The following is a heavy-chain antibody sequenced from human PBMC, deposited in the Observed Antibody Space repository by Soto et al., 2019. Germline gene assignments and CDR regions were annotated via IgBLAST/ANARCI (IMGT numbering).Heavy chain of an antibody. V-gene: IGHV3-21*01. D-gene: IGHD6-13*01. CDR2: ISSSSSYI. CDR3: ARDFPTGYSSSWCSNYYYYGMDV. CDR1: GFTFSSYS. Sequence: GGSLRLSCAASGFTFSSYSMNWVRQAPGKGLEWVSSISSSSSYIYYADSVKGRFTISRDNAKNSLYLQMNSLRAEDTAVYYCARDFPTGYSSSWCSNYYYYGMDVWGQGTTVTVSS. J-gene: IGHJ6*02.